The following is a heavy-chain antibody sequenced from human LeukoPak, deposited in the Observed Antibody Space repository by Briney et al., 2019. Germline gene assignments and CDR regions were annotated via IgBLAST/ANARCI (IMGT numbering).Heavy chain of an antibody. V-gene: IGHV3-48*03. CDR3: ARTAYTTSSLGF. CDR2: ISSGGTI. J-gene: IGHJ4*02. Sequence: PGGSLRLSCEASGFAFSSYEMNWVRQAPGKGLEWISYISSGGTIYYAESVKGRFTISRDNAKNSLYLQMKSLRAEDTAVYHCARTAYTTSSLGFWGQGTLVTVSS. CDR1: GFAFSSYE. D-gene: IGHD6-6*01.